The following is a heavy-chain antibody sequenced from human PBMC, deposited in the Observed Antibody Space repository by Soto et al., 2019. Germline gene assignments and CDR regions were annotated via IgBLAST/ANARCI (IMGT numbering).Heavy chain of an antibody. V-gene: IGHV4-31*11. D-gene: IGHD2-2*02. CDR2: IYYSGAT. Sequence: GHPSETLSLTCDVSGASIKTGGYYWTWIRQLPGKGLEWIGYIYYSGATWYNPSLKSRVFMSVDLSKNQFSLNLTSVTAADTAVYFCAINLRYHFCYTDSWGPGRLVT. CDR1: GASIKTGGYY. CDR3: AINLRYHFCYTDS. J-gene: IGHJ4*02.